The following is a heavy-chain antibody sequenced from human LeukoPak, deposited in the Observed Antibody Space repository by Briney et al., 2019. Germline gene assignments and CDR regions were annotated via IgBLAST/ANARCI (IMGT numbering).Heavy chain of an antibody. Sequence: ASVKVSCKASGYTFTGHYIHWVRQAPRHALEWMGWINPNSVGTKGAQKFKGSVTLTTDTSISTAYVELNRLRSDDTAVYYCARGLKLYDGFDIWGKGTMVTVSS. V-gene: IGHV1-2*02. J-gene: IGHJ3*02. D-gene: IGHD1-1*01. CDR3: ARGLKLYDGFDI. CDR1: GYTFTGHY. CDR2: INPNSVGT.